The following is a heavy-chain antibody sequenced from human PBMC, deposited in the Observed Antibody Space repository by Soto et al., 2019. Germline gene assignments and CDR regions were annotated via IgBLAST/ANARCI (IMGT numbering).Heavy chain of an antibody. Sequence: ELQLVESGGGLVQPGGSLRLSCTASGFTFTNYWMHWVRQAPGKGLVWVSRVSINATTTSYADSVKGRFSISRDNAKNTLYLQMINLRVEDTAIYYCARTPKYCTSTNCYVMAFDSWGQGALVTVSS. CDR3: ARTPKYCTSTNCYVMAFDS. D-gene: IGHD2-2*01. CDR1: GFTFTNYW. V-gene: IGHV3-74*01. CDR2: VSINATTT. J-gene: IGHJ4*02.